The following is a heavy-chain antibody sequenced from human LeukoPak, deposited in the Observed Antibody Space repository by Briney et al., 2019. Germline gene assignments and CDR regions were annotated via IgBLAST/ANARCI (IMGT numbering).Heavy chain of an antibody. D-gene: IGHD1-14*01. Sequence: PGRSLRLSCAASGFSFSSYGMHWVRQAPGKGLEWVALISYDGSDKYYADSVKGRFTISRDNSKNTLSLQMSSLRQEDTAVYYCAKNWDRLDSWGQGTLVTVSS. CDR1: GFSFSSYG. CDR3: AKNWDRLDS. J-gene: IGHJ4*02. CDR2: ISYDGSDK. V-gene: IGHV3-30*18.